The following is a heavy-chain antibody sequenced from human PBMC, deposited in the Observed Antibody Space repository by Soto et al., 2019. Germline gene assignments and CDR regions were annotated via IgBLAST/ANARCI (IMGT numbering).Heavy chain of an antibody. V-gene: IGHV4-59*08. J-gene: IGHJ6*03. CDR2: IYYSGST. D-gene: IGHD2-2*01. CDR3: ARVPDIVVVPAAHDYYYYMDV. CDR1: GGSISRYY. Sequence: SETLCLTCTVSGGSISRYYWSGIRQPPGKGLEWIGYIYYSGSTNYNPSLKSRVTISVDTSKNQFSLKLSSVTAADTAVYYCARVPDIVVVPAAHDYYYYMDVWGKGTTVTVSS.